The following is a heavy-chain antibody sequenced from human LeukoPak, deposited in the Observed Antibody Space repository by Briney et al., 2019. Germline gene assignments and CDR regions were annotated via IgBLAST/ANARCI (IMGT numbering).Heavy chain of an antibody. CDR2: IYPADSDT. D-gene: IGHD6-13*01. Sequence: GESLKISCKGSGYSFTSYWIGWVRQMPGKGLEWMGIIYPADSDTRYSPSFQGQVTISADKSISTAYLQWSSLKASDTAMYYCARRVRSGYSSSWYFDYWGQGTLVTVSS. J-gene: IGHJ4*02. CDR3: ARRVRSGYSSSWYFDY. V-gene: IGHV5-51*01. CDR1: GYSFTSYW.